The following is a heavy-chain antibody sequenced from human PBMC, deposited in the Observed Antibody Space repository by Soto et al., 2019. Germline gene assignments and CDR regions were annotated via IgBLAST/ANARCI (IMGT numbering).Heavy chain of an antibody. CDR1: EFIFSNYG. J-gene: IGHJ4*02. CDR3: VKDVGWNYVADH. D-gene: IGHD3-16*01. V-gene: IGHV3-30*18. CDR2: ISYDGSNE. Sequence: QVQLVESGGGVVQPGRSLRLSCAASEFIFSNYGMHWVRQAPGKGLEWVAVISYDGSNEYYADSVKGRFTISRDNSKNTLYLQMNSLRAEDTAVYYCVKDVGWNYVADHRGQGILIHVSS.